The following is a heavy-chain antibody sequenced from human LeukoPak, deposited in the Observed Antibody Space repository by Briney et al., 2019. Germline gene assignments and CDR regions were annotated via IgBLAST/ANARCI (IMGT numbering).Heavy chain of an antibody. CDR2: IFYTGGEI. CDR1: GGSLNSYY. CDR3: ARQPGGTAAFDV. V-gene: IGHV4-59*08. J-gene: IGHJ3*01. D-gene: IGHD1-14*01. Sequence: SETLSLTCTVFGGSLNSYYWSWIGQPPGKRLDWIGYIFYTGGEINYNPSLKSRLTLSVDTSKHQFSLMLTSVTAADTAIYYCARQPGGTAAFDVWAQGTMVTVSS.